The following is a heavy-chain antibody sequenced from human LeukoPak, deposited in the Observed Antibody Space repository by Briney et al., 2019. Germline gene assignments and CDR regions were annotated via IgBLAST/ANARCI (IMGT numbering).Heavy chain of an antibody. Sequence: SETLSLTCAVYGGSFSGYYWSWIRQPPGKGLEWIAYIYYSGSTNYNPSLKSRVTISVATSKNQFSLKLSSVTAADTAIYYCARHRGSDWFDPWGQGTLVTVSS. CDR1: GGSFSGYY. J-gene: IGHJ5*02. V-gene: IGHV4-59*01. CDR3: ARHRGSDWFDP. D-gene: IGHD3-10*01. CDR2: IYYSGST.